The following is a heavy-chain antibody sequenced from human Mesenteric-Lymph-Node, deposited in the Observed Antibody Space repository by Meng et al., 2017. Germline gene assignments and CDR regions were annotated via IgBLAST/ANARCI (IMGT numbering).Heavy chain of an antibody. Sequence: ASVKVSCKASGYTFTRYNMHWVRQAPGQGLEWMGIVRPSGDNTVYAQKFKGRVTMTSDTSTSTAYMELSSLRSEDTAVFYCARELDYAFNFDYWGQGTLVTVSS. V-gene: IGHV1-46*01. CDR3: ARELDYAFNFDY. CDR1: GYTFTRYN. D-gene: IGHD4-17*01. CDR2: VRPSGDNT. J-gene: IGHJ4*02.